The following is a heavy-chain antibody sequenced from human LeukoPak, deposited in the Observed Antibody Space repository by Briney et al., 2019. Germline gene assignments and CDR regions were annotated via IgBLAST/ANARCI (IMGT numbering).Heavy chain of an antibody. V-gene: IGHV4-59*12. CDR3: ARPRRQTYYYDSSGSRGAFDI. J-gene: IGHJ3*02. D-gene: IGHD3-22*01. CDR2: IYYSGST. CDR1: GGSISSYY. Sequence: SETLSLTCTVSGGSISSYYWSWIRQPPGKGLEWIGYIYYSGSTNYNPSLKSRVTISVDTSKNQFSLKLSSVTAADTAVYYCARPRRQTYYYDSSGSRGAFDIWGQGTMVTVSS.